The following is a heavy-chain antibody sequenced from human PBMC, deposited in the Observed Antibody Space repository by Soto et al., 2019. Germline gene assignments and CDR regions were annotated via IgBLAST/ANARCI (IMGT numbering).Heavy chain of an antibody. Sequence: SETLSLTCTVSGGSISSSSYYWGWIRQHPGKGLEWIGEIYHSGSTNYNPSLKSRVTISLDTSKNQFSLKLSSVTAADTAVYYCARSVFPWGQGTLVTVSS. V-gene: IGHV4-39*07. J-gene: IGHJ5*02. CDR2: IYHSGST. CDR3: ARSVFP. CDR1: GGSISSSSYY.